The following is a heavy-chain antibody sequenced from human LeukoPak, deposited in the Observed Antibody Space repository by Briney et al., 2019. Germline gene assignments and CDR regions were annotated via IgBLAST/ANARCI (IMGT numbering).Heavy chain of an antibody. J-gene: IGHJ4*02. CDR3: SRDKLKGGTTGTSFHF. Sequence: GGSLRLSCAASGFTLRDDRMRSVRLAPGKGLEWVATIKEDGTETYSVDSVKGRFTISIDNAKNSLYLQMHSLRHEDTAVYYCSRDKLKGGTTGTSFHFWGQGTLVTVSS. D-gene: IGHD1-26*01. CDR1: GFTLRDDR. V-gene: IGHV3-7*01. CDR2: IKEDGTET.